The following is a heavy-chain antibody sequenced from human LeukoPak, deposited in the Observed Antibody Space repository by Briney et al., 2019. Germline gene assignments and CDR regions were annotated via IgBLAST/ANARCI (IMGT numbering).Heavy chain of an antibody. Sequence: SVKVSCKASGYTFTSYDINWVRQATGQGLEWMGGIIPMFGTTNYAQKFQGRVTITADESTYTAYMELSSLRSEDTAVYYCARASLRSEYCSGTSCYGGMFDPWGQGTLVTVSS. CDR1: GYTFTSYD. CDR2: IIPMFGTT. D-gene: IGHD2-2*01. V-gene: IGHV1-69*13. CDR3: ARASLRSEYCSGTSCYGGMFDP. J-gene: IGHJ5*02.